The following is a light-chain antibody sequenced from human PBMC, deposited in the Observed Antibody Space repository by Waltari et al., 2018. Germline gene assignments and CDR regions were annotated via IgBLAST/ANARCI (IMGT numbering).Light chain of an antibody. J-gene: IGKJ2*01. CDR1: RDISNY. Sequence: DIQMTQSPSSLSASVGDRVTITCQASRDISNYLNWYQQKPGKAPKLLIYDASNLETGVTSRFSGSGSGTDFTFTISSLQPEDIATYYCQQYDNLPRTFGQGTKLEIK. V-gene: IGKV1-33*01. CDR3: QQYDNLPRT. CDR2: DAS.